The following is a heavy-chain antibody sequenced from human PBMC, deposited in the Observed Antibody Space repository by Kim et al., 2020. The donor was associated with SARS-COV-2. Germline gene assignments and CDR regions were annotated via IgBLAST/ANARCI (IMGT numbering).Heavy chain of an antibody. D-gene: IGHD3-3*01. CDR1: GFTFSSYE. CDR2: ISSSGSTI. V-gene: IGHV3-48*03. Sequence: GGSLRLSCAASGFTFSSYEMNWVRQAPGKGLEWVSYISSSGSTIYYADSVKGRFTISRDNAKNSLYLQMNSLRAEDTAVYYCARDRAGDRSITIFGVVTTPGGYYFDYWGQGTLVTVSS. J-gene: IGHJ4*02. CDR3: ARDRAGDRSITIFGVVTTPGGYYFDY.